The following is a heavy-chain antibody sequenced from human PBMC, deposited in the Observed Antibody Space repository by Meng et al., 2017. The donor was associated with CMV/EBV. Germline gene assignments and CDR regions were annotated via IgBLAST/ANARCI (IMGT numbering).Heavy chain of an antibody. CDR3: ARYSRYCSSTSCQTSYHYYYGMDV. CDR1: GFTFSSYA. J-gene: IGHJ6*02. D-gene: IGHD2-2*01. Sequence: GESLKISCAASGFTFSSYAMHWVRQAPGKGLEWVAVISYDGSNKYYADSVKGRFTISRDNSKNTLYLQMNSLRAEDTAVYYCARYSRYCSSTSCQTSYHYYYGMDVWGQGTTVTVSS. V-gene: IGHV3-30-3*01. CDR2: ISYDGSNK.